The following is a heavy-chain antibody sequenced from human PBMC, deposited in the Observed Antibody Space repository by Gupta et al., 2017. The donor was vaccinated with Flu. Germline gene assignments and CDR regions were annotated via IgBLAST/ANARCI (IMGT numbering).Heavy chain of an antibody. D-gene: IGHD5-18*01. Sequence: LEWMGGFDPEDGETIYAQKFQGRVTMTEDTSTDTAYMELSSLRSEDTAVDYCATEGIQPSYFDYWGQGTLVTVSS. V-gene: IGHV1-24*01. J-gene: IGHJ4*02. CDR3: ATEGIQPSYFDY. CDR2: FDPEDGET.